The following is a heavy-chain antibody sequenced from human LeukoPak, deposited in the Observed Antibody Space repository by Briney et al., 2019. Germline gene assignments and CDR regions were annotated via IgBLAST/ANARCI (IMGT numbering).Heavy chain of an antibody. CDR1: GLTFSSHW. V-gene: IGHV4-34*01. D-gene: IGHD3-16*01. CDR2: INHSGST. CDR3: ARGVRYYDYVWGSYLPHYFDY. Sequence: GSLRLSCAASGLTFSSHWMHWVRQAPGKGLEWIGEINHSGSTNYNPSLKSRVTISVDTSKNQFSLKLSSVTAADTAVYYCARGVRYYDYVWGSYLPHYFDYWGQGTLVTVSS. J-gene: IGHJ4*02.